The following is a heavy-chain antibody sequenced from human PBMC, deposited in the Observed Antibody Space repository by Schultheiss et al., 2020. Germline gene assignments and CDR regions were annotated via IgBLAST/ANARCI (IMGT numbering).Heavy chain of an antibody. D-gene: IGHD3-3*01. CDR3: ARADEWSTEYFQH. J-gene: IGHJ1*01. Sequence: GSLRLSCTVSGGSISSHYWSWIRQPPGKGLEWIGYIYESGSTNYNPTLKSRVTISVDTSKNQFSLKLSSVTAADTAVYFCARADEWSTEYFQHWGQGTLVTVSS. CDR1: GGSISSHY. CDR2: IYESGST. V-gene: IGHV4-59*11.